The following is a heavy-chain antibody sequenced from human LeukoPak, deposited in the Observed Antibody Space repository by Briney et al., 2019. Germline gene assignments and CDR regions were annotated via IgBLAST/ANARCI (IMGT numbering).Heavy chain of an antibody. CDR1: GYTLTSYY. CDR2: INPNGGTT. D-gene: IGHD3-10*01. Sequence: ASVKVSCKASGYTLTSYYIHWVRQAPGQGLEWIGIINPNGGTTSYAQTFQGRVTMTRDTSTSTVYMELSSLRSEDTAVYYCARDLRGLRWFGLIDYWGQGTLVTVSS. CDR3: ARDLRGLRWFGLIDY. V-gene: IGHV1-46*01. J-gene: IGHJ4*02.